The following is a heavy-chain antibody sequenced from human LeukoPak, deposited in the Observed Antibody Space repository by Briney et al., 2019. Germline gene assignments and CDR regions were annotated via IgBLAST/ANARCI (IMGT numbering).Heavy chain of an antibody. Sequence: EASVKVSCKASGYTFTSYDINWVRQATGQGLEWMGWMNPNSGNTGYAQKFQGRVTMTRNTSISTAYMELSSLRSEDTAVYYCARVETTIFGVAFYYYYYGMDVWGQGTTVTVSS. CDR3: ARVETTIFGVAFYYYYYGMDV. CDR1: GYTFTSYD. J-gene: IGHJ6*02. V-gene: IGHV1-8*01. CDR2: MNPNSGNT. D-gene: IGHD3-3*01.